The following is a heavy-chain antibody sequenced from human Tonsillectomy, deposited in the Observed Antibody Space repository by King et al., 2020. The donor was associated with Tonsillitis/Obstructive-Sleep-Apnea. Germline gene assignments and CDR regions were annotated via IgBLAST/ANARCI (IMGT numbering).Heavy chain of an antibody. D-gene: IGHD3-22*01. CDR1: GFTVSNNY. V-gene: IGHV3-53*01. J-gene: IGHJ4*02. Sequence: VQLVESGGGLIQPGGSLRLSCASSGFTVSNNYMSWVRQAPGKGLEVVSVIYSGGSTYYADSVKGRFTISRDNSKNTLYLQMNSLRAEDTAVYYCARADYDSSGYYLSGFDYWGQGTLVTVSS. CDR2: IYSGGST. CDR3: ARADYDSSGYYLSGFDY.